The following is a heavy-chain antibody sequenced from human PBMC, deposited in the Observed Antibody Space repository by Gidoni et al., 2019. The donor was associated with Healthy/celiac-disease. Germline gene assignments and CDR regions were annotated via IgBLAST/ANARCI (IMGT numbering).Heavy chain of an antibody. D-gene: IGHD4-4*01. CDR3: ARGGVTSNYYYGMDV. V-gene: IGHV1-46*01. CDR1: GYTFTSYY. J-gene: IGHJ6*02. CDR2: INPSGGST. Sequence: QVQLVQSGAEVKKPGASVTVSCKASGYTFTSYYMHWVRQAPGQGLEWMGIINPSGGSTSYAQKFQGRVTMTRDTSTSTVYMELSSLRSEDTAVYYCARGGVTSNYYYGMDVWGQGTTVTVSS.